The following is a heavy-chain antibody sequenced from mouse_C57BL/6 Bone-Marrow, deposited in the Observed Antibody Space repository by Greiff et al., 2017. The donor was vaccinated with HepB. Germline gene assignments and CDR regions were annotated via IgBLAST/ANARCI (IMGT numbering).Heavy chain of an antibody. CDR2: IRSKSNNYAT. J-gene: IGHJ2*01. CDR1: GFSFNTYA. CDR3: VRDSSGYFDY. Sequence: EVQRVESGGGLVKPGGSLKLSCAASGFSFNTYAMNWVRQAPGKGLEWVARIRSKSNNYATYYADSVKDRFTISRDDSESMLYLQMNNLKTEDTAMYYCVRDSSGYFDYWGQGTTLTVSS. D-gene: IGHD3-2*02. V-gene: IGHV10-1*01.